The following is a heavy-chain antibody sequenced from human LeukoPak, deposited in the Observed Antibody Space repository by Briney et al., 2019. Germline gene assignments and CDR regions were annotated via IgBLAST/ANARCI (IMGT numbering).Heavy chain of an antibody. J-gene: IGHJ4*02. D-gene: IGHD1-26*01. CDR1: GFTFSSYS. V-gene: IGHV3-21*04. CDR3: AKDLLVGATRPFDY. Sequence: GGSLRLSCAASGFTFSSYSMNWVRQAPGKGLEWVSSISSSSSYIYYADSVKGRFTISRDNAKNSLYLQMNSLRAEDTAVYYCAKDLLVGATRPFDYWGQGTLVTVSS. CDR2: ISSSSSYI.